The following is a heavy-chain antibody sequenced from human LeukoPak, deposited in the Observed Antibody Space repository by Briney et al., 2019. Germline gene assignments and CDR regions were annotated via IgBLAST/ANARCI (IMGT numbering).Heavy chain of an antibody. Sequence: GASVKVSCKASGGTFSSYAISWGRQAPGQGLEWMGGIIPIFGTANYAQKFQGRVTITTDESTSTAYMELSSLTSEAPAVYYCARGPLSPTYYYYYYMGVCGKGTTVTVSS. V-gene: IGHV1-69*05. CDR1: GGTFSSYA. J-gene: IGHJ6*03. D-gene: IGHD2/OR15-2a*01. CDR2: IIPIFGTA. CDR3: ARGPLSPTYYYYYYMGV.